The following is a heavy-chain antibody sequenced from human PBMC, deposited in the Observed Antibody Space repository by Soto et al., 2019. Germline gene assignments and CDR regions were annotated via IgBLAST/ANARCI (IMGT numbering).Heavy chain of an antibody. CDR2: IWYDGSNK. CDR3: ARDLKNRSGYDEGVGSYYYYGMDV. CDR1: GFTFSSYG. V-gene: IGHV3-33*01. D-gene: IGHD5-12*01. J-gene: IGHJ6*02. Sequence: HPGGSLRLSCAASGFTFSSYGMHWVRQAPGKGLEWVAVIWYDGSNKYYADSVKGRFTISRDNSKNTLYLQMNSLRAEDTAVYYCARDLKNRSGYDEGVGSYYYYGMDVWGQGTTVPVSS.